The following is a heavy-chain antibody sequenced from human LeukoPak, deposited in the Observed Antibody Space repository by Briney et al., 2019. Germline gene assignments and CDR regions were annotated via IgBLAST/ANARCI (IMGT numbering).Heavy chain of an antibody. CDR3: ALIGVVIPPDTYDV. V-gene: IGHV3-30*02. CDR2: IRYDGSDS. CDR1: GFSFSTYW. J-gene: IGHJ3*01. Sequence: GGSLRLSCVASGFSFSTYWMSWVRQAPGKGLEWLAFIRYDGSDSYYADSVKGRFTVSRDNSKKTLYLQMDSLRTEDTAFYYCALIGVVIPPDTYDVWGQGTLVTVS. D-gene: IGHD2-21*01.